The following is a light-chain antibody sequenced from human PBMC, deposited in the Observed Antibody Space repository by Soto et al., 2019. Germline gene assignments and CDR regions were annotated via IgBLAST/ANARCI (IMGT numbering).Light chain of an antibody. Sequence: DIQMTQSPSTLSASVGDRVTITCRASQSISNWLAWYQQKPGKAPKLLIYKAFTLESGVPTRFSGSGSGTEFTLTISSLQSDDFATYYCHQHNTYPLSFGGGTKVEIK. CDR1: QSISNW. J-gene: IGKJ4*01. V-gene: IGKV1-5*03. CDR3: HQHNTYPLS. CDR2: KAF.